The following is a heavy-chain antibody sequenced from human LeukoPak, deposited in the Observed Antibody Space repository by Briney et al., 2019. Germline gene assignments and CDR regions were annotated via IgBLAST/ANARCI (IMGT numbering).Heavy chain of an antibody. CDR2: IIPIFGKA. CDR1: GGTFSSYA. Sequence: GASVKVSCKASGGTFSSYAISWVRQAPGQGLEWMGGIIPIFGKANYAQKFQGRVTITADESTSTAYMELSSLRSEDTAVYYCASVMCGGGLVYYYGMDVWGKGATVTVSS. V-gene: IGHV1-69*13. J-gene: IGHJ6*01. D-gene: IGHD2-21*01. CDR3: ASVMCGGGLVYYYGMDV.